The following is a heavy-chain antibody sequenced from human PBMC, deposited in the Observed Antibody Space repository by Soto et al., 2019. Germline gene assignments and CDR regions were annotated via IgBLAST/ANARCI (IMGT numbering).Heavy chain of an antibody. CDR1: GGSISSYY. Sequence: SETLSLTCTVSGGSISSYYWSWIRQPPGKGLEWIGYIYYSGSTNYNPSLKSRVTISVDTSKNQFSLKLSSVTAADTAVYYCARDSVATMGAFDIWGQGTMVTVSS. J-gene: IGHJ3*02. D-gene: IGHD5-12*01. CDR3: ARDSVATMGAFDI. CDR2: IYYSGST. V-gene: IGHV4-59*01.